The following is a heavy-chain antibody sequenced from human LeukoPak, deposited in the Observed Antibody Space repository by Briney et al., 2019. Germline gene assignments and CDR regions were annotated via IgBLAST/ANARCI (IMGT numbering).Heavy chain of an antibody. CDR3: AKDKERGYSYGFMDV. J-gene: IGHJ6*03. D-gene: IGHD5-18*01. CDR2: ISSSSSYI. CDR1: GFTFSNYV. Sequence: GGSLRLSCAASGFTFSNYVMNWVRQAPGKGLEWVSSISSSSSYIYYADSVKGRFTVSRDNSKNTLYLQMNSLRAEDTAVYYCAKDKERGYSYGFMDVWGKGTTVTVSS. V-gene: IGHV3-21*01.